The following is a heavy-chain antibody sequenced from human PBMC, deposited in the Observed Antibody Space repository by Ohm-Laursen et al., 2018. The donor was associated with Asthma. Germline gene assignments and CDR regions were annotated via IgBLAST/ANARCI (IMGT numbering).Heavy chain of an antibody. Sequence: SLRLSCAASGFTFSSYSMNWVRQAPGKGLEWVSYITSYSSTTYYADSVKGRFTISRDNAKNSLYLQMNSLRAQDTAVYYCAVRATSDGFDVWGQGTTVTVSS. V-gene: IGHV3-48*01. CDR1: GFTFSSYS. CDR3: AVRATSDGFDV. J-gene: IGHJ6*02. CDR2: ITSYSSTT.